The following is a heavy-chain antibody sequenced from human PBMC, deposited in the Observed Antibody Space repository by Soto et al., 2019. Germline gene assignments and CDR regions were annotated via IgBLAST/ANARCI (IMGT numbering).Heavy chain of an antibody. CDR1: GFTFVQYT. CDR2: ITWHSGTI. CDR3: AKEMITFGDFNYYYMDV. D-gene: IGHD3-16*01. J-gene: IGHJ6*03. Sequence: EVQLVESGGGLLKPGRSLRLACEASGFTFVQYTMHWVRQAPGKGLEWVSSITWHSGTIGYADSVKGRFTISRDNAKNSLYLQMNSLRGEDTALYYCAKEMITFGDFNYYYMDVWGNGTTVTVSS. V-gene: IGHV3-9*01.